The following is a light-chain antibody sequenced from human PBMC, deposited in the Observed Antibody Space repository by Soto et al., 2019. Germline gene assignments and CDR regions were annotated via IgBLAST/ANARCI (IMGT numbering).Light chain of an antibody. CDR1: SSDVGGYNF. J-gene: IGLJ1*01. CDR3: SSYTTSGTPYV. V-gene: IGLV2-8*01. CDR2: EVT. Sequence: QSALTQPPSASGSPGQSVTISCTGTSSDVGGYNFVSWYQQHPGKAPKLIIYEVTKRPSGVPDRFSGSKSGNTASLTVSGLQAEDEADYYCSSYTTSGTPYVFGTGTQLTVL.